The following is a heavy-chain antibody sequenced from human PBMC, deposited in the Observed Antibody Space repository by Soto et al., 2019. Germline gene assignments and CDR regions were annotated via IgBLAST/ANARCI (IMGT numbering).Heavy chain of an antibody. J-gene: IGHJ4*02. CDR1: GFTFSSYG. D-gene: IGHD3-10*01. Sequence: GGSLRLSCAASGFTFSSYGMHWVRQAPGKGLEWVAVISYDGSNKYYADSVKGRFTISRDNSKNTLYLQMNSLRAEDTAVYYCAKLWFGELVGRYFDYWGQGTLVTVS. CDR3: AKLWFGELVGRYFDY. V-gene: IGHV3-30*18. CDR2: ISYDGSNK.